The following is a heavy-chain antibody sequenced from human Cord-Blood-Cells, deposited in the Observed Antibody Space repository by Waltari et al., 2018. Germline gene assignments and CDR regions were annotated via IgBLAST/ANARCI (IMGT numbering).Heavy chain of an antibody. J-gene: IGHJ4*02. CDR2: ICYSGST. CDR3: ARQEYCGGDCYYDY. CDR1: GGSISSSSYY. Sequence: QLQLQESGPGLVKPSETLSLTCTVSGGSISSSSYYWGWIRQPPGKGLDLIGSICYSGSTSYNPCRKSRVTISVDTSKNQFSLKLSSVTAADTAVYYCARQEYCGGDCYYDYWGQGTLVTGSS. V-gene: IGHV4-39*07. D-gene: IGHD2-21*02.